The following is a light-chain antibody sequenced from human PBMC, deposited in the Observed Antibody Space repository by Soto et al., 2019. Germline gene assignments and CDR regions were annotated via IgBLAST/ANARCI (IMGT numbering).Light chain of an antibody. Sequence: QSVLTQPASVSGSPGQSITISCTGTSSDIGSYNYVSWYQQHPGEVPKLMIYEVSNRPSGVSNRFSGSKSGNTASLTISGLQADDEADYYCSSYATSSTHVVFGGGTKVTVL. J-gene: IGLJ2*01. CDR2: EVS. V-gene: IGLV2-14*01. CDR1: SSDIGSYNY. CDR3: SSYATSSTHVV.